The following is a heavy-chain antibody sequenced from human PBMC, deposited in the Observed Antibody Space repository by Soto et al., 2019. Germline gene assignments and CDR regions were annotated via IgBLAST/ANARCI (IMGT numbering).Heavy chain of an antibody. CDR1: GASTVSHYH. D-gene: IGHD1-26*01. Sequence: SETLSLTCSVSGASTVSHYHWTWIRQPPGKGLEWMGYIFNSGTTFYNPSLTSRLSISMDTSENHFFLELRSVTAADTAVYYCALALGPTTGLDYWGQGTLVTVSS. CDR3: ALALGPTTGLDY. V-gene: IGHV4-31*02. CDR2: IFNSGTT. J-gene: IGHJ4*02.